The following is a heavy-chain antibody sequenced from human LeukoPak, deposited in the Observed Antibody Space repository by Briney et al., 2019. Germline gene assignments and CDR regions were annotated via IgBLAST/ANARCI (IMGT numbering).Heavy chain of an antibody. Sequence: GGSLRLSCAASGFTFSSYEMNWVRQAPGKGLECVSYITSSGNTIYYADSVKGRFTISRDNAKYSLYLQMNSLRAEDTAVYYCVRGRYCSGGTCYPSYDYWGQGTLVTVSS. CDR1: GFTFSSYE. CDR3: VRGRYCSGGTCYPSYDY. V-gene: IGHV3-48*03. J-gene: IGHJ4*02. D-gene: IGHD2-15*01. CDR2: ITSSGNTI.